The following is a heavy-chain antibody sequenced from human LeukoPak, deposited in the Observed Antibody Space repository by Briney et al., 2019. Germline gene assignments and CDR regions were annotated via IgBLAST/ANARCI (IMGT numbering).Heavy chain of an antibody. J-gene: IGHJ4*02. V-gene: IGHV1-46*01. Sequence: PSVKVSCKASGYTFINYYMHWVRQAPGQGLEWIGTINPSGGSASYAQKFQGRVTMTRDTSTTTVYMEVSSLRSEDTAVYYCASVPGYSSGWYVDWGQGTLVTVSS. D-gene: IGHD6-19*01. CDR3: ASVPGYSSGWYVD. CDR2: INPSGGSA. CDR1: GYTFINYY.